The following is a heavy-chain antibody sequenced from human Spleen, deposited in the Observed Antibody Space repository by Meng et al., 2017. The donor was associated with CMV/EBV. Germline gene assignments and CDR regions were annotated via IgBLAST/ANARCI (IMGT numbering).Heavy chain of an antibody. CDR3: AKDYSSSSNNNYFDP. D-gene: IGHD6-6*01. V-gene: IGHV3-33*06. Sequence: GESLKISCAASGLTFSSYTMSWVRQAPGKGLEWVAVTWFDGSNEYYADSVKGRFTISRDNSKNTLYLQMNSLRAEDTAVYYCAKDYSSSSNNNYFDPWGQGTLVTVSS. CDR1: GLTFSSYT. CDR2: TWFDGSNE. J-gene: IGHJ5*02.